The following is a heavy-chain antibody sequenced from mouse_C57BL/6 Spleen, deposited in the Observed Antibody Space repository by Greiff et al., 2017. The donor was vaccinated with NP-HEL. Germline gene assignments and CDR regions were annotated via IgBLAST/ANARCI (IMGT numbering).Heavy chain of an antibody. CDR1: GFPITSGYY. V-gene: IGHV12-3*01. CDR2: ITHSGET. CDR3: AGALDYDYAMDY. Sequence: QVQLKESGPGLVKPSQSLFLTCSITGFPITSGYYWIWIRQSPGKPLEWMGYITHSGETFYNPSLQSPISITRETSKNQFFLQLNSVTTEDTAMYYCAGALDYDYAMDYWGQGTSVTVSS. D-gene: IGHD2-4*01. J-gene: IGHJ4*01.